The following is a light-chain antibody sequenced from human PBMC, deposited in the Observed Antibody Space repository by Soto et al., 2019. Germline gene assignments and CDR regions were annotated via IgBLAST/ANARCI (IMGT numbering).Light chain of an antibody. CDR2: DAF. Sequence: EIVLTQSPATLSLSPGERATLSCRASQSVSSYLAWYQQKPGQALRLLIYDAFNRATGIPARFSGSGSGTDFTLTISSREPEDFAVYYCVQRSTWPWTIGQGSKVEIK. J-gene: IGKJ1*01. CDR1: QSVSSY. V-gene: IGKV3-11*01. CDR3: VQRSTWPWT.